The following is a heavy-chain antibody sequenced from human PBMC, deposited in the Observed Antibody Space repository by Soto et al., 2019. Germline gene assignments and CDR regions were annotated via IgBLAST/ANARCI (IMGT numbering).Heavy chain of an antibody. V-gene: IGHV4-39*02. J-gene: IGHJ4*02. CDR1: GASIGSGPYY. Sequence: SETLSLTCTVSGASIGSGPYYWGWIRQPPGKGLEWIGSISYVGTTYYNPSLKGRVTISVDTSKKHYSLYLTSVTAADTAVYYCANRFSGGRYSSSSDDYWGQGMLVTVS. CDR3: ANRFSGGRYSSSSDDY. D-gene: IGHD6-6*01. CDR2: ISYVGTT.